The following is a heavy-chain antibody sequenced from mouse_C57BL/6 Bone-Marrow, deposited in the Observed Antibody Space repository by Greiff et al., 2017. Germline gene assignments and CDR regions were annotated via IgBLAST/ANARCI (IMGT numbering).Heavy chain of an antibody. CDR1: GFNIKDDY. CDR3: TTSDYGPRTNAMDY. Sequence: LVESGAELVRPGASVKLSCPASGFNIKDDYMHWVKQRPEQGLEWIGWIDPENGDTEYASKFQGKATITADTSSNTAYLQLSSLTSEDTAVYYCTTSDYGPRTNAMDYWGQGTSVTVSS. D-gene: IGHD1-2*01. CDR2: IDPENGDT. J-gene: IGHJ4*01. V-gene: IGHV14-4*01.